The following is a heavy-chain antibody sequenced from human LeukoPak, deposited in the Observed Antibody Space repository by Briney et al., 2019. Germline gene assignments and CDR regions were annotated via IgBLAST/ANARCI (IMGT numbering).Heavy chain of an antibody. CDR3: AREGVHSSGSYFDY. J-gene: IGHJ4*02. Sequence: SETLSLTCTVSGGSISSSIYYWGWIRQPPGKGLEWIGEINHSGSTNYNPSLKSRVTISVDTSKNQFSLKLSSVTAADTAVYYCAREGVHSSGSYFDYWGQGTLVTVSS. CDR2: INHSGST. CDR1: GGSISSSIYY. D-gene: IGHD6-19*01. V-gene: IGHV4-39*07.